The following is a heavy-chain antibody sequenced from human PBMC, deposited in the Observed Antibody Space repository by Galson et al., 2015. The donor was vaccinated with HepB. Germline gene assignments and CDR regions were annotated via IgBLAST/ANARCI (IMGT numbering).Heavy chain of an antibody. CDR2: IWYDGSNK. CDR3: ARDRFRYCSGGSCYYEPDY. D-gene: IGHD2-15*01. CDR1: GFTFSSYG. Sequence: SLRLSCAASGFTFSSYGMHWVRQAPGKGLEWVAVIWYDGSNKYYADSVKGRFTISRDNSKNTLYLQMNSLRAEDTAVYYCARDRFRYCSGGSCYYEPDYWGQGTLVTVSA. V-gene: IGHV3-33*01. J-gene: IGHJ4*02.